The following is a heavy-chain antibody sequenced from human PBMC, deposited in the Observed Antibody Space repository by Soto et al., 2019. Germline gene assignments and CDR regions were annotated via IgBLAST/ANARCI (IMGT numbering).Heavy chain of an antibody. V-gene: IGHV4-59*12. J-gene: IGHJ4*02. Sequence: SETLSLTCTVSGGSISSYYWTWIRQPPGKGQEWIGYIYYSGSTNYNPSLKRRVTISVDTSKTQFSLKLYSVTSADTAVYYCPWGEVVPVARDGGVTSFLDYWGLGTLVTVSS. CDR2: IYYSGST. CDR1: GGSISSYY. D-gene: IGHD2-2*01. CDR3: PWGEVVPVARDGGVTSFLDY.